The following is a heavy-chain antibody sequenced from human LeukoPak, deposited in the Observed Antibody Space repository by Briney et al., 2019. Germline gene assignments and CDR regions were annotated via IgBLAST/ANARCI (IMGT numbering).Heavy chain of an antibody. Sequence: GGSLRLSCAASGFSFSSYWMSWARQAPGKGLEWVAKIKQDGSQKYYLDSVKGRFTISRDNAKNSLYLQMNSLRSEDTAVYYCARVRIQGAFDYWGQGTPVTVSS. CDR1: GFSFSSYW. CDR3: ARVRIQGAFDY. CDR2: IKQDGSQK. J-gene: IGHJ4*02. V-gene: IGHV3-7*01. D-gene: IGHD5-18*01.